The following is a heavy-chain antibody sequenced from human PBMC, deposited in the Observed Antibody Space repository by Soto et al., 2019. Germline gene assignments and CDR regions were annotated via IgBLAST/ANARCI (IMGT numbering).Heavy chain of an antibody. Sequence: SETLSLTCTVSGGSISSYYWSWIRQPPGKGLEWIGYIYYSGSTNYNPSLKSRVTISVDTSKNQFSLKLSSVTAADTAVYYCARDHFLIAARWFDPWGQGTLVTVSS. CDR2: IYYSGST. D-gene: IGHD6-6*01. CDR3: ARDHFLIAARWFDP. J-gene: IGHJ5*02. CDR1: GGSISSYY. V-gene: IGHV4-59*01.